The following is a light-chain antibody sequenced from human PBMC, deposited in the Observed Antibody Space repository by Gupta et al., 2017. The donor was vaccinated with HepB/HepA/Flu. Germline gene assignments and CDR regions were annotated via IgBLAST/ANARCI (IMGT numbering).Light chain of an antibody. CDR2: GAS. J-gene: IGKJ4*01. CDR3: QQYSSRPLT. Sequence: EIVMTQSPATLSVSPGDRATLSCRASQSVGSNLAWYQQKPGQAPRFLMYGASTRATGFPARFSGSGSGTEFTLTISSLQSEDFAIYYCQQYSSRPLTFGGGTKVEIK. CDR1: QSVGSN. V-gene: IGKV3-15*01.